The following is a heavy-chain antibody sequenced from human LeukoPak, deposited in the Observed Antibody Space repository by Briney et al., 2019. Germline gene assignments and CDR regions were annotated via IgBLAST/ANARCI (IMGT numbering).Heavy chain of an antibody. D-gene: IGHD5-18*01. J-gene: IGHJ4*02. CDR2: IYWDDDK. CDR3: ARSDTGMEAVDY. V-gene: IGHV2-5*02. CDR1: GFSLSTTGVG. Sequence: SGPTLVKPTQTLTLTCTFSGFSLSTTGVGVGSIRQPPGKALEWLALIYWDDDKRYSPSLKSRLTITKDTSKNQVVLTMTNMDPVDTATYYCARSDTGMEAVDYWGQGTLVTVSS.